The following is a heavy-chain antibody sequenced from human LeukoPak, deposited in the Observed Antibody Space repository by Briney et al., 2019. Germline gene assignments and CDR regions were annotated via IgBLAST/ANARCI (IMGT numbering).Heavy chain of an antibody. J-gene: IGHJ4*02. CDR2: TYYSGST. V-gene: IGHV4-31*03. D-gene: IGHD4-23*01. CDR1: GGSISSGGYY. CDR3: ARASRSRHGGNPPPGGFDY. Sequence: PSETLSLTCTVSGGSISSGGYYWSWIRQHPGKGLEWIGYTYYSGSTYYNPSLKSRVTVSVDTSKNQFSLKLSSVTAADTAVYYCARASRSRHGGNPPPGGFDYWGQGTLVTVSS.